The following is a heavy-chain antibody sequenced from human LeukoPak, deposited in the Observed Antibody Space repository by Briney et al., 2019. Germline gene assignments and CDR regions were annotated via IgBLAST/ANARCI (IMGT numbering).Heavy chain of an antibody. Sequence: SETLSLTCTVSGGSISSSSYYWGWIRQPPGKGLEWIGSIYYSGSTYYNPSLKSRVTISVDTSKNQFSLKLSSVTAADTAVYYCARLTXAARLGDYFDYWGQGTLVTVS. CDR3: ARLTXAARLGDYFDY. D-gene: IGHD6-6*01. CDR1: GGSISSSSYY. CDR2: IYYSGST. J-gene: IGHJ4*02. V-gene: IGHV4-39*01.